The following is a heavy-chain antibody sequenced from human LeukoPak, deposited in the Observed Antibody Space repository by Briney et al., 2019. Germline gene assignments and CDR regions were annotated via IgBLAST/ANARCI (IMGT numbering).Heavy chain of an antibody. CDR1: GFTFSSYA. Sequence: GGSLRLTCAASGFTFSSYAMHWVRQAPGKGLEWVAVISYDGSNKYYADSVKGRFTISRDNSKNTLYLQMNSLRAEDTAVYYCARTGIAAAGTLGTISNWGQGTLVTVSS. CDR3: ARTGIAAAGTLGTISN. CDR2: ISYDGSNK. V-gene: IGHV3-30-3*01. J-gene: IGHJ4*02. D-gene: IGHD6-13*01.